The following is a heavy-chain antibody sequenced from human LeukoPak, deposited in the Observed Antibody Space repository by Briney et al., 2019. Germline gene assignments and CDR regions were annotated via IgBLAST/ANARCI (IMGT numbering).Heavy chain of an antibody. D-gene: IGHD2/OR15-2a*01. CDR1: GYSISSGYY. CDR3: ARGTDFQHCPDY. CDR2: IYHSGST. V-gene: IGHV4-38-2*01. Sequence: PSETLSLTCAVSGYSISSGYYWGWIRQPPGKGLEWIGSIYHSGSTYYNPSLKSRVTISVDTSKNQFSLKLSSVTAADTAVYYCARGTDFQHCPDYWGQGTLVTVSS. J-gene: IGHJ4*02.